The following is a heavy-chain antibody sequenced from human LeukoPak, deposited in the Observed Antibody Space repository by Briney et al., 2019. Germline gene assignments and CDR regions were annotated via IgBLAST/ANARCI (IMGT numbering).Heavy chain of an antibody. D-gene: IGHD4-17*01. CDR3: ARDDYGPRA. J-gene: IGHJ4*02. CDR1: GYTFTSYY. V-gene: IGHV1-46*01. Sequence: ASVKVSCKASGYTFTSYYMHWVRQAPGQGLEWMGVINPSGGSTSYAQKFQGRVTMTRDTSTSTVYMELSSLRCEDTAVYYWARDDYGPRAWGQGTLVTVSS. CDR2: INPSGGST.